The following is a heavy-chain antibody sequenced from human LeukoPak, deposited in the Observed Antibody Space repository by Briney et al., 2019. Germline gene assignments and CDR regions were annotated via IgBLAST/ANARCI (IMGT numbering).Heavy chain of an antibody. CDR2: INHSGST. J-gene: IGHJ3*02. D-gene: IGHD3-22*01. CDR1: GGSFSGYY. V-gene: IGHV4-34*01. CDR3: ARGPYSYDGSGAFDI. Sequence: PSETLPLTCAVYGGSFSGYYWSWIRQPPGKGLEWIGEINHSGSTNYNPSLKSRVTISVDTSKNQFSLKLSSVTAADTAVYFCARGPYSYDGSGAFDIWGQGTMVTVSS.